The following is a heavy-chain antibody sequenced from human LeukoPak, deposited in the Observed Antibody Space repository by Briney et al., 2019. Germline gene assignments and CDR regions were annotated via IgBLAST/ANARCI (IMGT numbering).Heavy chain of an antibody. V-gene: IGHV4-34*01. CDR3: VYGDYPSEYFQH. CDR1: GGSFSGYN. J-gene: IGHJ1*01. Sequence: PSETLSLTCAVYGGSFSGYNWSWIRQPPGKGLEWIGEINHSGSTNYNPSLKSRVTISVDTSKNQFSLKLSSVTAADTAVYYCVYGDYPSEYFQHWGQGTLVTVSS. D-gene: IGHD4-17*01. CDR2: INHSGST.